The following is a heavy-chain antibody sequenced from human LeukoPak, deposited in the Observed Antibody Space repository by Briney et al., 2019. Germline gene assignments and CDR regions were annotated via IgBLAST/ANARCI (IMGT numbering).Heavy chain of an antibody. CDR3: ARESYYDSSGSKPFWFDY. D-gene: IGHD3-22*01. CDR2: ISYDGSNK. J-gene: IGHJ4*02. Sequence: GGSLRLSCAASGFTFSSYAMHWVRQAPGKGLEWVAVISYDGSNKYYADSVKGRFTISRDNSKNTLYLQMNSLRAEDTAVYYCARESYYDSSGSKPFWFDYWGQGTLVTVSS. CDR1: GFTFSSYA. V-gene: IGHV3-30-3*01.